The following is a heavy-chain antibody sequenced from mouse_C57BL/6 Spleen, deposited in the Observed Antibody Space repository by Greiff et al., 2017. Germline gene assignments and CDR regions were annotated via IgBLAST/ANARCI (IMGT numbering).Heavy chain of an antibody. CDR2: ISYDGSN. V-gene: IGHV3-6*01. J-gene: IGHJ4*01. CDR1: GYSITSGYY. CDR3: ARDLHYYYGSSYDYAMDY. D-gene: IGHD1-1*01. Sequence: EVQLQESGPGLVKPSQSLSLTCSVTGYSITSGYYWNWIRQFPGNKLEWMGYISYDGSNNYNPSLKNRISITRDTSKNQFFLKLNSVTTEDTATYYCARDLHYYYGSSYDYAMDYWGQGTSVTVSS.